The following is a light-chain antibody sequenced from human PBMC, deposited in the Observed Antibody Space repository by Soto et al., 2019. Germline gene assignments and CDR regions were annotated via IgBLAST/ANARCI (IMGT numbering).Light chain of an antibody. V-gene: IGKV1-5*03. Sequence: DIQMTQYPSSPSASVGDRVARTCRASQTIDSWLAWYQQRPGKPPNLLIYKASTLKSGVPSRFSGSGSGTEFTLTISSLQPDDFATYYCQHYNSYSEAFGQGTKVDIK. CDR2: KAS. CDR3: QHYNSYSEA. J-gene: IGKJ1*01. CDR1: QTIDSW.